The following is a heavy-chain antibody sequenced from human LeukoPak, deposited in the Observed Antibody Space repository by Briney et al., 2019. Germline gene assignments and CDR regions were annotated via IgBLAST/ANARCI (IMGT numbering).Heavy chain of an antibody. J-gene: IGHJ4*02. CDR3: ARGFDDYIWGSYQDY. Sequence: GGSLRLSCAASGFTFGNYGMSWVRQAPGKGLEWVSGINWNGGSTGYADSVEGRFTISRDNAKNSLYLQMNSLRAEDTAVYYCARGFDDYIWGSYQDYWGQGTLVTVSS. CDR2: INWNGGST. D-gene: IGHD3-16*02. CDR1: GFTFGNYG. V-gene: IGHV3-20*04.